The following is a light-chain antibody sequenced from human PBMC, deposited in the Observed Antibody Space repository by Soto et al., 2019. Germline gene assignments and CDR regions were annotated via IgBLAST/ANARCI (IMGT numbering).Light chain of an antibody. Sequence: DIQMTQSPSTLSASVGDRVTITCRASQSITDWLAWFQQRPGQAPKLLIYRASSLQSGVPSRFSGSGSGTQFTLTISSLQPDDFATYYCQQYNTNSPYTFGQGTKLEIK. CDR3: QQYNTNSPYT. J-gene: IGKJ2*01. CDR1: QSITDW. V-gene: IGKV1-5*03. CDR2: RAS.